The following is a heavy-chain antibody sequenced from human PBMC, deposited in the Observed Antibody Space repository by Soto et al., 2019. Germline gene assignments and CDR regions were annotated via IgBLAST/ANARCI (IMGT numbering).Heavy chain of an antibody. CDR2: IRNKADGNTS. J-gene: IGHJ4*02. CDR3: AREGANPGPDCDY. Sequence: EVQLVESGGGLVQPGGSLRLSCAASGFSFSDHYMDWVRQTPGKGLEWVGRIRNKADGNTSEYAASVKGRFTISREDSKNSLYLQMNSLKTEDTAVYYCAREGANPGPDCDYWGQGTLVTVSS. D-gene: IGHD1-26*01. V-gene: IGHV3-72*01. CDR1: GFSFSDHY.